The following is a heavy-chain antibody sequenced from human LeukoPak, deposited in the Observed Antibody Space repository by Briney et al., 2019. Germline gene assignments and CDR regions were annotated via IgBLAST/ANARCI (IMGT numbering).Heavy chain of an antibody. CDR2: ITGSGGNT. CDR3: AKWGDYDVLTGYYVSDY. V-gene: IGHV3-23*01. CDR1: GFTFSNYA. J-gene: IGHJ4*02. D-gene: IGHD3-9*01. Sequence: PGGSLRLSCAASGFTFSNYAMSCVRQAPGKGLEWVSAITGSGGNTYYADSVKGRFTISRDNSKNTLYLQMNSLRAEDTAVYYCAKWGDYDVLTGYYVSDYWGQGTLVTVSS.